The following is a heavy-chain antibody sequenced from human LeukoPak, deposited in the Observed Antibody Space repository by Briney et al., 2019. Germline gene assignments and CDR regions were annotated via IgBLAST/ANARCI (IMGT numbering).Heavy chain of an antibody. CDR2: ISFDESNK. V-gene: IGHV3-30*18. D-gene: IGHD2-21*02. CDR3: AKERHSVTAFDY. CDR1: GXIFSSYG. Sequence: GGSLRLSWVASGXIFSSYGMHWVRQAPGKGLEWVAVISFDESNKYYADSVKGRFTISRDNSQNTLYLQMNSLRAEDTAVYYCAKERHSVTAFDYWGQGTLVTVSS. J-gene: IGHJ4*02.